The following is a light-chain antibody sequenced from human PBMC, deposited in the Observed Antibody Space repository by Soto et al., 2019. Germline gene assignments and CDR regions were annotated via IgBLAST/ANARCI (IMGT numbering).Light chain of an antibody. Sequence: QSVLTQPPSVSGAPGQRVTMSCTGSSSNIGAGYDVNWYQQLPGTAPKLLIYGNSNRPSGVPDRFSGSKSGTSASLAITGFQAEDEADYYCQSYDTSLSGWVFGGGTK. CDR2: GNS. V-gene: IGLV1-40*01. CDR3: QSYDTSLSGWV. CDR1: SSNIGAGYD. J-gene: IGLJ3*02.